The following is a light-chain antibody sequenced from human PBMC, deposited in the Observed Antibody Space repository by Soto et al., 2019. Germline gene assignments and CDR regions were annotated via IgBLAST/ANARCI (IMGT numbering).Light chain of an antibody. V-gene: IGLV2-14*01. CDR1: SSDVRGYNY. CDR3: NSYTSSNTLYV. Sequence: QSALTQPASVSGSPGQSITISCTGTSSDVRGYNYVSWYQQHPGEVPKLLIYDVSTRPSGVSNRFSGSKSGNTASLTISGLQAEDEADYYCNSYTSSNTLYVFGTGTKVTVL. J-gene: IGLJ1*01. CDR2: DVS.